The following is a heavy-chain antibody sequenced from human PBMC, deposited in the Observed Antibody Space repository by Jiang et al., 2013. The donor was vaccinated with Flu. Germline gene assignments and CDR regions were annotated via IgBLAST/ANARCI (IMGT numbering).Heavy chain of an antibody. V-gene: IGHV2-70*04. J-gene: IGHJ5*02. CDR3: ARKQGTYGDYWFDP. Sequence: YNTPLKTRLTISKDTSKSQVVLTMTNMDPVDTATYYCARKQGTYGDYWFDPWGQGTLVTVSS. D-gene: IGHD2-21*02.